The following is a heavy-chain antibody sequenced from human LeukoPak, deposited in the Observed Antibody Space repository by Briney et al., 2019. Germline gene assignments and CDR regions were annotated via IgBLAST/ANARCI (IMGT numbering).Heavy chain of an antibody. V-gene: IGHV1-2*02. D-gene: IGHD2/OR15-2a*01. CDR1: GYTFTGYY. J-gene: IGHJ4*02. Sequence: ASVKVSCKASGYTFTGYYIHWVRQAPGQGLEWMGWINPNSGGTNYAQKFQGRVTMTRDTSISTAYMELSRLRSDDTAVYYCARVRSPRISLDYWGQGTLVTVSS. CDR2: INPNSGGT. CDR3: ARVRSPRISLDY.